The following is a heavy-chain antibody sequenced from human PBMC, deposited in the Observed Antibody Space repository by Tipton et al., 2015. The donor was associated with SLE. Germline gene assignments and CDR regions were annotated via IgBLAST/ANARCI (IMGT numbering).Heavy chain of an antibody. J-gene: IGHJ4*02. CDR3: AREVGSTWTPRFDY. CDR2: IFHSGST. V-gene: IGHV4-38-2*02. D-gene: IGHD6-13*01. Sequence: LRLSCGGSGFTFSNYAMNWVRQAPGKGLEWIGSIFHSGSTDYKSSLKSRVTISVDTSKNQFSLKLSSVTATDTAVYYCAREVGSTWTPRFDYWGQGTLVTVSS. CDR1: GFTFSNYA.